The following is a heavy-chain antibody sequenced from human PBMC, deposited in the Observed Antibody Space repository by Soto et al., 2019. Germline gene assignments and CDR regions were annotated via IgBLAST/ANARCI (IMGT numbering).Heavy chain of an antibody. J-gene: IGHJ3*02. CDR2: ISAYNGNT. CDR1: GYTFTRYG. CDR3: ARYCSGGSCYSHAFDI. D-gene: IGHD2-15*01. V-gene: IGHV1-18*01. Sequence: ASVKVSCKASGYTFTRYGISWVRQAPGQGLEWMGWISAYNGNTNYAQKLQGRVTMTTDTSTSTAYMELRSLRSDDTAVYYCARYCSGGSCYSHAFDIWGQGTMVTVSS.